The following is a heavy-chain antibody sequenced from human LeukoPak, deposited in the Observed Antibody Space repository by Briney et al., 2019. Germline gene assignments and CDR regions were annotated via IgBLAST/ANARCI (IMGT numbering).Heavy chain of an antibody. J-gene: IGHJ4*02. CDR2: INAGNGDT. CDR1: GYTFTNHA. D-gene: IGHD3-22*01. V-gene: IGHV1-3*01. Sequence: ASVKVSCKASGYTFTNHAMQWVRQAPGQRLEWMGWINAGNGDTKFSQKFQDRVALTRDTSANTAYMELSSLRSEDTAVYYCARGEYYYDSSGYYFDYWGQGTLVTVSS. CDR3: ARGEYYYDSSGYYFDY.